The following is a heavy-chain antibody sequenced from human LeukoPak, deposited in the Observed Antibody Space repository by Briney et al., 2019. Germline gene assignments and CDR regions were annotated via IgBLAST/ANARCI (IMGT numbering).Heavy chain of an antibody. CDR1: GGTFSSYA. Sequence: SVKVSCKASGGTFSSYAISWVRQAPGQGLKWMGRIIPIFGTANYAQKFQGRVTITTDESTSTAYMELSSLRSEDTAVYYCARAVRDDFWSGYYYFDYWGQGTLVTVSS. D-gene: IGHD3-3*01. V-gene: IGHV1-69*05. CDR3: ARAVRDDFWSGYYYFDY. CDR2: IIPIFGTA. J-gene: IGHJ4*02.